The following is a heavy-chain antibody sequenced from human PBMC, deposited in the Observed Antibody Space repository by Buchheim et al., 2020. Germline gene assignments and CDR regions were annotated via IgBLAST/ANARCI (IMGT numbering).Heavy chain of an antibody. CDR2: ISGIGGST. J-gene: IGHJ4*02. CDR1: GFTFSSYV. CDR3: AKDHLGGSRANY. D-gene: IGHD5-12*01. Sequence: EVQLLESGGGLVQPGGSLRLFCAVSGFTFSSYVMSWVRQAPGKGLEWVSAISGIGGSTYYADSVKGRFTLSRDNSKNPLYLQMNSLRAEDTAVYYCAKDHLGGSRANYWGQGTL. V-gene: IGHV3-23*01.